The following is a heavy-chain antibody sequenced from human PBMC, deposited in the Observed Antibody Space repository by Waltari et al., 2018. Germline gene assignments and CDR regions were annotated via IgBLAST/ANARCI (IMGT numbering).Heavy chain of an antibody. D-gene: IGHD3-10*01. CDR2: ISAYKGNT. CDR3: ALNEDLWGVPWGYFDY. J-gene: IGHJ4*02. V-gene: IGHV1-18*01. CDR1: GYTFTSYG. Sequence: QVQLVQSGAEVKKPGASVKVSCKASGYTFTSYGISWVRQAPGQGLEWMGWISAYKGNTNDAQKLQGRVTMTTDTSTSTAYMELRSLRSDDTAVYYCALNEDLWGVPWGYFDYWGQGTLVTVSS.